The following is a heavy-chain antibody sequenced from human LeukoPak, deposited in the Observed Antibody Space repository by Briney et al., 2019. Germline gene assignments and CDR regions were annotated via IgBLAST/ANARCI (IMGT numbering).Heavy chain of an antibody. V-gene: IGHV3-23*01. J-gene: IGHJ4*02. D-gene: IGHD6-19*01. CDR1: RFTFSTSA. CDR2: ISGSGGST. Sequence: GGSLRLSCAASRFTFSTSAMSWVRQAPGKGLECVSGISGSGGSTYYADSVKGRFTISRDNSKNTLYLQMNSLRAEDTAVYYCAKDQAVAATGYLDYWGQGTLVTVSS. CDR3: AKDQAVAATGYLDY.